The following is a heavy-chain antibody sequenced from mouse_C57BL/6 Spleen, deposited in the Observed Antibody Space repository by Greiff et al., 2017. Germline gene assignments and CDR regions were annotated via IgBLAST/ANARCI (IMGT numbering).Heavy chain of an antibody. CDR2: ISSGSSTI. D-gene: IGHD2-5*01. CDR3: ARCGYSNLAMDY. Sequence: DVMLVESGGGLVKPGGSLKLSCAASGFTFSDYGMHWVRQAPEKGLEWVAYISSGSSTIYYADTVKGRFTISRDNAKNTLFLQMTSLRSEDTAMYYCARCGYSNLAMDYWGQGTSVTASS. V-gene: IGHV5-17*01. CDR1: GFTFSDYG. J-gene: IGHJ4*01.